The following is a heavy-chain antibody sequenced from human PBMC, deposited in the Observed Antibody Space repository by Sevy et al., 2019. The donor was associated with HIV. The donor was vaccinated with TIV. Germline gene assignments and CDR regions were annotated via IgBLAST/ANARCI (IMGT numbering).Heavy chain of an antibody. D-gene: IGHD2-15*01. V-gene: IGHV3-30-3*01. J-gene: IGHJ4*02. CDR3: AREDCSGGSCYSRTPNLDY. CDR1: GFTFSSYA. CDR2: ISYDGSNK. Sequence: GGSLRLSCAASGFTFSSYAMHWVRQAPGKGLEWVAVISYDGSNKYYADSVKGRFTISRDNSENTLYLQMNSLRAEDTAVYYCAREDCSGGSCYSRTPNLDYWGQGTLVTVSS.